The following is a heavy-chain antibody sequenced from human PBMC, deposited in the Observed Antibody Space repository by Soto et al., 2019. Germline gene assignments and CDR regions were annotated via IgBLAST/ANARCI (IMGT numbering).Heavy chain of an antibody. J-gene: IGHJ3*02. CDR2: ISYDGSNK. CDR3: ARDRYYYDSSGYFENDAFDI. CDR1: GFTFSSYA. V-gene: IGHV3-30-3*01. D-gene: IGHD3-22*01. Sequence: QVQLVESGGGVVQPGRSLRLSCAASGFTFSSYAMHWVRQAPGKGLEWVAVISYDGSNKYYADSVKGRFTISRDNSKNTLYLQMNSLRAEDTAVYYCARDRYYYDSSGYFENDAFDIWGQGTMVTVSS.